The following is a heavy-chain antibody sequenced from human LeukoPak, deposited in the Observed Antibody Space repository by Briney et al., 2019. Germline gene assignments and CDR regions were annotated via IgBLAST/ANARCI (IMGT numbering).Heavy chain of an antibody. CDR3: AVYYYGSGSYLDY. D-gene: IGHD3-10*01. CDR2: INHSGST. V-gene: IGHV4-34*01. J-gene: IGHJ4*02. Sequence: SETLSLTCAVYGGSFSGYYWSWIRQPPGKGLEWIGEINHSGSTNYNPSLKSRVTISVDTSKNQFSLKLSSVTAADTAVYYCAVYYYGSGSYLDYWGQGTLVTVSS. CDR1: GGSFSGYY.